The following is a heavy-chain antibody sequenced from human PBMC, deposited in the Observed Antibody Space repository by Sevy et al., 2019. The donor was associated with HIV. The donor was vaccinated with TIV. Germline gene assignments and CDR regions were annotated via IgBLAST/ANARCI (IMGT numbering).Heavy chain of an antibody. CDR3: AKAGYYYDSSGYNWFDL. J-gene: IGHJ5*02. V-gene: IGHV3-74*01. D-gene: IGHD3-22*01. Sequence: GGSLRLSCTASGFISSPYWMHWVRQAPGKGLVWVSRINPDGSITIYADAVKGRFTLSRDNAKNRLYLQMNSLRAEDTAVYYCAKAGYYYDSSGYNWFDLWGQWTLVTVSS. CDR1: GFISSPYW. CDR2: INPDGSIT.